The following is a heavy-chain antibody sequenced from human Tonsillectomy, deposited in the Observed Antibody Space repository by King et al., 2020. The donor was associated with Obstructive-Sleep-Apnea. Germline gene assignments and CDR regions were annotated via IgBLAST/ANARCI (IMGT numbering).Heavy chain of an antibody. CDR3: ARGYHYDSSGFYSPFDY. CDR1: GSSISSYY. CDR2: IYDSANT. D-gene: IGHD3-22*01. J-gene: IGHJ4*02. Sequence: VQLQESGPGLVKPSETLSLTCTVSGSSISSYYWSWIRQPPGKGLEWSGYIYDSANTDSNPSLKSRVTILADTPKNQFSLKLSSVTAADTAVYYCARGYHYDSSGFYSPFDYWGQGTLVTVSS. V-gene: IGHV4-59*01.